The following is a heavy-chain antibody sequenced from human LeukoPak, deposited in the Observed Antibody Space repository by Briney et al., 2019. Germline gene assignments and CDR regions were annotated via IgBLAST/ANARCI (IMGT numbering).Heavy chain of an antibody. D-gene: IGHD4-17*01. Sequence: SEPLSLTCAVSGYSISSGYYWGWIRPPPGKGLEWIGSIYHSGSTYYNPSLKSRVTISVDTSKNQFSLKLSSVTAADTAVYYCARDYGDLSDAFDIWGQGTMVTVSS. CDR2: IYHSGST. CDR1: GYSISSGYY. CDR3: ARDYGDLSDAFDI. J-gene: IGHJ3*02. V-gene: IGHV4-38-2*02.